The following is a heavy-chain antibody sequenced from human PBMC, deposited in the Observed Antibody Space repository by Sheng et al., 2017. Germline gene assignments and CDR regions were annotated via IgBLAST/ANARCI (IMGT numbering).Heavy chain of an antibody. CDR2: ISGSGGSA. J-gene: IGHJ4*02. CDR3: VRGPWYGSEREGY. D-gene: IGHD3-10*01. CDR1: EFTFSTYA. V-gene: IGHV3-23*04. Sequence: EMQLVESGGGLEQPGGSLRLSCAASEFTFSTYAMSWVRQAPGKGLEWVSGISGSGGSANYADSVKGRFTISRDNSKNTLYVQMDSLTIDDAAVYYCVRGPWYGSEREGYWGQGTLVTVSS.